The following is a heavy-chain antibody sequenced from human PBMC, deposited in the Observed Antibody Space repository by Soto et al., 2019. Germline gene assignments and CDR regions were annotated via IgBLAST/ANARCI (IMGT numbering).Heavy chain of an antibody. CDR2: INCDNGNK. CDR1: GYNFIANA. J-gene: IGHJ4*02. CDR3: ARDDVGSAWPY. V-gene: IGHV1-3*01. D-gene: IGHD6-19*01. Sequence: QVKLVQSGADVKKPGASVKVSCQTSGYNFIANAVHWVRQAPGQGLEWMGWINCDNGNKKYSRKMQGRLTISRDKSASTVYMELSALTAEDTAVYFCARDDVGSAWPYWGQGTLVSVSS.